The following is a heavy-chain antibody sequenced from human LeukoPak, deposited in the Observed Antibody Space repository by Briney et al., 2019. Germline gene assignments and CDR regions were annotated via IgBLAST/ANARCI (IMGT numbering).Heavy chain of an antibody. J-gene: IGHJ4*02. V-gene: IGHV1-69*13. D-gene: IGHD6-19*01. CDR1: GGTFSSYA. CDR2: IIPIFGTA. CDR3: ARSGIAVAGNDY. Sequence: SVKVSCKASGGTFSSYAISWVRQAPGQGLEWMGGIIPIFGTANYAQKFQGRVTITADESTSTAYMELSSLRSEDTAVYYCARSGIAVAGNDYWGQGTLVTVSS.